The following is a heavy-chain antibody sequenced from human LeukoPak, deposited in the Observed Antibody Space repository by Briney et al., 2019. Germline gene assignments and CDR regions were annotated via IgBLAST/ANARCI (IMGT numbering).Heavy chain of an antibody. CDR3: ARGPYYDFWSGYYPFDY. D-gene: IGHD3-3*01. CDR1: GFTFSSYW. CDR2: INSDGSST. V-gene: IGHV3-74*01. J-gene: IGHJ4*02. Sequence: GGSLRLSCAASGFTFSSYWMHWVRQAPGKGLVWVSRINSDGSSTSYADSVKGRFTISRDNAKNTLYLQMNSLRAEDTAVYYCARGPYYDFWSGYYPFDYWGQGTLATVSS.